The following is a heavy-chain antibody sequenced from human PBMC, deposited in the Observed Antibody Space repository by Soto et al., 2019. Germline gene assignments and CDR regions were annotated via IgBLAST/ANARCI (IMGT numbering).Heavy chain of an antibody. Sequence: QVQLVESGGGLVKPGGSLRLSCTASGFTFSDYYMTWIRQAPGKGLEWLSYISSGGFTIYYADSVKGRFTVSRDNAKSSMYLQMNTLRVEDTAVYYFARDPGIYYGMDVWGQGTTVTVSS. V-gene: IGHV3-11*01. CDR3: ARDPGIYYGMDV. CDR2: ISSGGFTI. J-gene: IGHJ6*02. CDR1: GFTFSDYY. D-gene: IGHD3-10*01.